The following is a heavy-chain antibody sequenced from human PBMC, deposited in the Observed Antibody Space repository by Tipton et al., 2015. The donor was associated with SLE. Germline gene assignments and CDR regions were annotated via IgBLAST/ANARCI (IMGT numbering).Heavy chain of an antibody. J-gene: IGHJ4*02. Sequence: QSGAEVKKPGASVKVSCKASGYTFTGYYIHWVRQAPGQGLEWMGWINPNSDGTNYAQKFQGRVTMTRDTFINTAYMELSRLRSDDTAVYYCAKSMDLVATIDYWGQGALVTVSS. CDR2: INPNSDGT. D-gene: IGHD5-12*01. CDR1: GYTFTGYY. V-gene: IGHV1-2*02. CDR3: AKSMDLVATIDY.